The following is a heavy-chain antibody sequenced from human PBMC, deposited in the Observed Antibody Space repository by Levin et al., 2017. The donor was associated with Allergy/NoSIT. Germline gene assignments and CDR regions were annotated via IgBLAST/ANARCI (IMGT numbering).Heavy chain of an antibody. CDR2: IYYSGAT. J-gene: IGHJ4*02. CDR1: GGSISTYY. V-gene: IGHV4-59*01. CDR3: ARGQRGYSY. Sequence: SETLSLTCTVSGGSISTYYWSWIRQPPGKGLECIGYIYYSGATNYNPSLKSRVSISVDSSKNQFSLKLNSVTAADTAVYYCARGQRGYSYWGQGTLVTVSS. D-gene: IGHD1-1*01.